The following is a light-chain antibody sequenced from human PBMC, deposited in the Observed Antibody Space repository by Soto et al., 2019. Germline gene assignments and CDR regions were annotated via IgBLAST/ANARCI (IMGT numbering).Light chain of an antibody. V-gene: IGKV3-15*01. CDR3: QQYNDWPIT. J-gene: IGKJ5*01. CDR1: QNVNVL. Sequence: EVVLTQSPATLAVSPGEGATISCRASQNVNVLLAWYQQKAGQSPRLLLYRASTRATSVPVRFSGSGSGTEFTLTVSSLQSEDVAVYYGQQYNDWPITFGQGTRLDIK. CDR2: RAS.